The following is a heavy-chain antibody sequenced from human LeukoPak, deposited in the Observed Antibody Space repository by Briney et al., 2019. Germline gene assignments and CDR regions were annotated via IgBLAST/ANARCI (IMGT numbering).Heavy chain of an antibody. J-gene: IGHJ3*02. Sequence: ASVKVSCNASGYTFTTYGISWVRQAPGQGREWRGWISAYNGNTNYAQKLQGRVTMTTDTSTSTAYMELRSLRSDDTAVYYCASTIVVVTADAFDIWGQGTMVTVSS. V-gene: IGHV1-18*01. CDR3: ASTIVVVTADAFDI. CDR1: GYTFTTYG. D-gene: IGHD2-21*02. CDR2: ISAYNGNT.